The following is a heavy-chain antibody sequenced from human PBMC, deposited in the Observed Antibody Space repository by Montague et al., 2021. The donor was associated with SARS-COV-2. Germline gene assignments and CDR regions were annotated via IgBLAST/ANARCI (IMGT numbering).Heavy chain of an antibody. Sequence: ETLSLTCTVSGGSIDGNHWTWVRQSPGKGLEWIGQIGSTNYNPSLESRISTSVDMSKSQFSLNLASVTAADSAIYYCAMLYGGGGGRGYWGQGTLVTVSS. CDR1: GGSIDGNH. CDR3: AMLYGGGGGRGY. D-gene: IGHD4-23*01. CDR2: IGST. J-gene: IGHJ4*02. V-gene: IGHV4-59*01.